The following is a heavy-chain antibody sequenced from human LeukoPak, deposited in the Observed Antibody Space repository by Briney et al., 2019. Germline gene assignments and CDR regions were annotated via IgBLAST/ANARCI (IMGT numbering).Heavy chain of an antibody. CDR2: IYNSENT. D-gene: IGHD2-2*01. CDR1: GGSISSYY. CDR3: ARHLDGLPDTTFDY. J-gene: IGHJ4*02. V-gene: IGHV4-59*08. Sequence: PSETLSLTCTVSGGSISSYYWSWIRQPPGKGLEWIGYIYNSENTNYNSSLKSRVTMSLDTSKNQFSLKLTSVTAADTAVYYCARHLDGLPDTTFDYWGQGTLVTVSS.